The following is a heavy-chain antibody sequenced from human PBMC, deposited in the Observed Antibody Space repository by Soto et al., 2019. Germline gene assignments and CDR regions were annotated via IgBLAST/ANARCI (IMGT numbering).Heavy chain of an antibody. Sequence: PSETLSLTCTVSGGYISSYYWTWIRQPPGKGLEWIGYGYYSGNTNYNPSLKSRVTISVDTSKNQFSLNLSSVTAADTDVYYCVGQPYKPSFGGYYLDVWGKGTTVTVSS. CDR3: VGQPYKPSFGGYYLDV. J-gene: IGHJ6*03. D-gene: IGHD3-10*01. V-gene: IGHV4-59*08. CDR2: GYYSGNT. CDR1: GGYISSYY.